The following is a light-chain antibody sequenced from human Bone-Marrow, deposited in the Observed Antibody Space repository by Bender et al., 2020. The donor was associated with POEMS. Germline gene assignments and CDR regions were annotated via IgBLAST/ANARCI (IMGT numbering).Light chain of an antibody. CDR1: SRDIGGDIY. V-gene: IGLV2-11*01. J-gene: IGLJ3*02. CDR2: DVS. Sequence: QSALTQPRSVSGSPGQSVTISCTGISRDIGGDIYVSWYQRHPGKAPKLIIYDVSQRPSGVPGRFSGSQSGNTASLTISGLQAEDEAEYYCCSYVVSHADSWMFGGGTKLTVL. CDR3: CSYVVSHADSWM.